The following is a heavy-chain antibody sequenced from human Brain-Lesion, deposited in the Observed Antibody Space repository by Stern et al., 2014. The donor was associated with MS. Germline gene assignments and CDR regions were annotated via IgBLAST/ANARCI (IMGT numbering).Heavy chain of an antibody. CDR2: FDPEDGET. D-gene: IGHD1-26*01. J-gene: IGHJ4*02. Sequence: QVQLVQSGAEVKKPGASVKVSCKVSGYTLTELSMHWVRQAHRKGLEWMGGFDPEDGETSYAQKFQGRVTMTEDTSTDTAYMELSSLRSEDTAVYYCATLSPGAGGNYYRHFDYWGQGTLVTVSS. CDR1: GYTLTELS. CDR3: ATLSPGAGGNYYRHFDY. V-gene: IGHV1-24*01.